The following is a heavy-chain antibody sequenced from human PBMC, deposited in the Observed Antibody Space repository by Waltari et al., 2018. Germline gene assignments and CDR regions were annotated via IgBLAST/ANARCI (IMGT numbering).Heavy chain of an antibody. J-gene: IGHJ4*02. Sequence: QVQLVQSGAEVKKPGSSGKVSCKASGGTFGRFAISWVRQAAGEGLEWMGGIMPKIGASNYAQKFQGRVTITADDSTRIAYMEVSSLSFEDTAVYFCATDTSPPYWGQGTLVIVSS. CDR1: GGTFGRFA. D-gene: IGHD2-2*01. CDR2: IMPKIGAS. V-gene: IGHV1-69*01. CDR3: ATDTSPPY.